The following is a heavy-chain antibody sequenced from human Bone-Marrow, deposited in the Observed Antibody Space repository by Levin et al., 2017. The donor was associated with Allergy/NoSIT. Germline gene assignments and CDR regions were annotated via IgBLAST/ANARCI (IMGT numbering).Heavy chain of an antibody. CDR1: GYSFTSYW. Sequence: GESLKISCKGSGYSFTSYWIGWVRQMPGKGLEWMGIIYPGDSDTRYSPSFQGQVTISADKSISTTYLQWSSLKASDTAMYYCARRGRWFGELLQYYFDYWGQGTLVTVSS. CDR2: IYPGDSDT. CDR3: ARRGRWFGELLQYYFDY. J-gene: IGHJ4*02. V-gene: IGHV5-51*01. D-gene: IGHD3-10*01.